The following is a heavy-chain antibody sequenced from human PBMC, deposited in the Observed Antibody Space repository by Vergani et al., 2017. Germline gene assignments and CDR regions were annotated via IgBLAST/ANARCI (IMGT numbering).Heavy chain of an antibody. V-gene: IGHV3-7*01. CDR1: GFTFSSYW. CDR2: IRKDGSEK. D-gene: IGHD2-15*01. J-gene: IGHJ6*03. CDR3: ARDLRYCRGGSCYYYYYMDV. Sequence: EVQLVESGGGLVQPGGSLRLSCAASGFTFSSYWMSWVRKAPGRGLEWVANIRKDGSEKYYVDSVKGRFTSSRDTAKNSLYLQMNSLRAEDTAEYYCARDLRYCRGGSCYYYYYMDVWGKGTTVTVSS.